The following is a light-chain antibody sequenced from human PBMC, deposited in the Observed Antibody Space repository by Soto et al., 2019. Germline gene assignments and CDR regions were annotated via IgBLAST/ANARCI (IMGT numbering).Light chain of an antibody. V-gene: IGLV2-14*01. CDR3: SSHTSSSPFV. CDR1: SSDVGVYKY. J-gene: IGLJ1*01. CDR2: DVS. Sequence: QSVLTQPASVSGSPGQSITISCTGTSSDVGVYKYVSWYQQHPGKAPKLMIYDVSDRPSGVSTRFSGSTSGNTASLTISGLQAEDEADYYCSSHTSSSPFVFGTGTKLTV.